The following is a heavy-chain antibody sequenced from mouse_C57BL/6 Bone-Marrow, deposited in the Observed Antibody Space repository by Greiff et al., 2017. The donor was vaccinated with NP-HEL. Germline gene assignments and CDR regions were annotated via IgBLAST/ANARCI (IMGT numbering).Heavy chain of an antibody. CDR2: ISYDGSN. CDR3: ARDRDYDYGPGGFAY. Sequence: ESGPGLVKPSQSLSLTCSVTGYSITSGYYWNWIRQFPGNKLEWMGYISYDGSNNYNPSLKNRISITRDTSKNQLFLKLNSVTTEDTATYYCARDRDYDYGPGGFAYWGQGTLVTVSA. J-gene: IGHJ3*01. D-gene: IGHD2-4*01. V-gene: IGHV3-6*01. CDR1: GYSITSGYY.